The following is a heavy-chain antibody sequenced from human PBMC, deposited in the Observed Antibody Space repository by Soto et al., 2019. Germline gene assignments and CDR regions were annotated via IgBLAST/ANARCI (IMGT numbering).Heavy chain of an antibody. CDR2: IDYNGVT. CDR1: GGSIYRSGYY. V-gene: IGHV4-39*01. CDR3: GKGLVGATGHPAYDY. D-gene: IGHD2-15*01. J-gene: IGHJ4*02. Sequence: PSYTLSLTCTVSGGSIYRSGYYWGWIRQPPGRGLEWIGNIDYNGVTYSNPSLKSRVTISRDTSKNQFSLKLTSVTAADTALYYCGKGLVGATGHPAYDYWGPGT.